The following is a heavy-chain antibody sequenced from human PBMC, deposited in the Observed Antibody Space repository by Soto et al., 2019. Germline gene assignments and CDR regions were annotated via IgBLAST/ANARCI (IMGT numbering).Heavy chain of an antibody. J-gene: IGHJ5*02. CDR3: ARTLRPYGYMVVAASNWFDP. CDR1: GYTFTSYG. D-gene: IGHD2-15*01. Sequence: ASVKVSCKASGYTFTSYGISWVRQAPGQGLEWMGWISAYNGNTNYAQKLQGRVTMTTDTSTSTAYMELRSLRSDDTAVYYCARTLRPYGYMVVAASNWFDPWGQGTLVTVSS. CDR2: ISAYNGNT. V-gene: IGHV1-18*01.